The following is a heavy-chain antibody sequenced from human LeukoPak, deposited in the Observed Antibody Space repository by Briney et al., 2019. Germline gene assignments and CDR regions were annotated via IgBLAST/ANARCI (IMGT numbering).Heavy chain of an antibody. D-gene: IGHD3-3*01. Sequence: SETLSLTCTVSGGSISSSSYHWGWIRQPPGKGLEWIGSIYYSGSTYYNPSLKSRVTISVDTSKNQFSLKLSSVTAADTAVYYCARSVIFGVVIIDYYYMDVWGKGTTVTVSS. CDR2: IYYSGST. CDR1: GGSISSSSYH. CDR3: ARSVIFGVVIIDYYYMDV. J-gene: IGHJ6*03. V-gene: IGHV4-39*01.